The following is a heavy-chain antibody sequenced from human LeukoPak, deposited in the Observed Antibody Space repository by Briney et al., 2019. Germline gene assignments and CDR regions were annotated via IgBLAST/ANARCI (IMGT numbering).Heavy chain of an antibody. CDR3: ARFKRDYYYDSSGYYYYFDY. D-gene: IGHD3-22*01. J-gene: IGHJ4*02. Sequence: GGSLRLSCAASGFTFSSYWMSWVRQAPGKGLEWVANIKQDGSERYYVDSVKGRFTISRDNAKNSLYLQMNSLRAEDTAVYYCARFKRDYYYDSSGYYYYFDYWGQGTLVTVSS. V-gene: IGHV3-7*01. CDR1: GFTFSSYW. CDR2: IKQDGSER.